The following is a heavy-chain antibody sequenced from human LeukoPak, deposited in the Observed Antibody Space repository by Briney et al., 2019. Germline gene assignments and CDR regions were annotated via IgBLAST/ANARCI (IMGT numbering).Heavy chain of an antibody. CDR1: GFTFSNYA. Sequence: GGSLRLSCAASGFTFSNYAMPWVRQAPGKGLQYVSAISTNGIGTYYANSVKGRFIISRDNSKNTLYLQMNSLRAEDTAVYYCARGLIDYWGQGTLVTVSS. J-gene: IGHJ4*02. CDR2: ISTNGIGT. V-gene: IGHV3-64*01. CDR3: ARGLIDY. D-gene: IGHD3-16*01.